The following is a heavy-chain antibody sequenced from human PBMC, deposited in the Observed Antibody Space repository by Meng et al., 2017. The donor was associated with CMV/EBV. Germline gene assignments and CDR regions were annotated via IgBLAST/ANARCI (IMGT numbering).Heavy chain of an antibody. D-gene: IGHD2-2*01. V-gene: IGHV3-7*01. Sequence: GESLKISCAASGFTFSNYCMSWVRQAPGKGLEWVANINQDGSEKYYVDSVKGRFTISRDNAKNSLSLQMNSLRAEDTAVYYCARRGGKYESNASLGAFDIWGQGTMVTVSS. J-gene: IGHJ3*02. CDR3: ARRGGKYESNASLGAFDI. CDR1: GFTFSNYC. CDR2: INQDGSEK.